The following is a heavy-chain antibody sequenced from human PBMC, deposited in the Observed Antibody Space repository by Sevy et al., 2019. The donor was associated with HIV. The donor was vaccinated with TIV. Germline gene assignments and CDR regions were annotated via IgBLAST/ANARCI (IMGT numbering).Heavy chain of an antibody. CDR2: FSFGCGKI. CDR3: AREGCTKPHDY. J-gene: IGHJ4*02. D-gene: IGHD2-8*01. CDR1: GFTFSKYS. V-gene: IGHV3-23*01. Sequence: GESLKISCAASGFTFSKYSMSWIRQTPGKGLEWVSTFSFGCGKIDYADSVKGRFTISRDDSRNTFYLQMNSLRAEDTATYYCAREGCTKPHDYWGQGTVVTVSS.